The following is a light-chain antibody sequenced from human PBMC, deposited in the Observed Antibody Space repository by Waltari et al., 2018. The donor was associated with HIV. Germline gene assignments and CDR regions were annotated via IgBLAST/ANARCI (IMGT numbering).Light chain of an antibody. CDR2: EVI. Sequence: QSALTQPPSVSGSPGQSVTISCTGTSSDVGAYDRISWYPPPPGTAPKLMIYEVIYRPSGVPDRFSGSKSGNTASLTISGLQAEDEGDYYCSSYTSSNIYVFGTATTVTVL. CDR3: SSYTSSNIYV. V-gene: IGLV2-18*02. J-gene: IGLJ1*01. CDR1: SSDVGAYDR.